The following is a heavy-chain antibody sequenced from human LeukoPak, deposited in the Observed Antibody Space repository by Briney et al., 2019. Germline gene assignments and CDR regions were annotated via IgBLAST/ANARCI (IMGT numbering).Heavy chain of an antibody. D-gene: IGHD3-10*01. CDR1: GFTSSRHW. CDR2: VHHDTNDI. CDR3: ARGPPYGARSDFFDY. V-gene: IGHV3-7*01. Sequence: PGGSLRLSCAASGFTSSRHWMSWVRQAPGKGLEWVASVHHDTNDIYYVDSVKGRFTLTRDNAKNSLCLQMNSLRVEDTAVYYCARGPPYGARSDFFDYWGQGTPVTVSS. J-gene: IGHJ4*02.